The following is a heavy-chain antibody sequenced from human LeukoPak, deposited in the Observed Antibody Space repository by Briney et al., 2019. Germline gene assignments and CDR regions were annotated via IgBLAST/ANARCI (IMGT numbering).Heavy chain of an antibody. J-gene: IGHJ5*02. CDR1: GGSISSGDYY. D-gene: IGHD6-19*01. CDR2: IYYSGST. CDR3: ARIAVAGVDP. V-gene: IGHV4-30-4*08. Sequence: SETRSLTCTVSGGSISSGDYYWSWIRQPPGKGLEWIGYIYYSGSTYYNPSLKSRVTISVDTSKNQFSLKLSSVTAADTAVYYCARIAVAGVDPWGQGTLVTVSS.